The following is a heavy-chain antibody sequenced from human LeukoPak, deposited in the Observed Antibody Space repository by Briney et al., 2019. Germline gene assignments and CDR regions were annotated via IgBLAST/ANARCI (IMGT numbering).Heavy chain of an antibody. J-gene: IGHJ4*02. Sequence: PGGSLRLSCEASGFTFTDYWMSWVRQAPGKGLEWVANINQDGSEKNYVDSVKGRFTISRDNVKNSLYLQTNFLRGEDTAVYYCARAGYTYTTLYYWGAGSLVTVSS. CDR3: ARAGYTYTTLYY. V-gene: IGHV3-7*01. D-gene: IGHD5-18*01. CDR2: INQDGSEK. CDR1: GFTFTDYW.